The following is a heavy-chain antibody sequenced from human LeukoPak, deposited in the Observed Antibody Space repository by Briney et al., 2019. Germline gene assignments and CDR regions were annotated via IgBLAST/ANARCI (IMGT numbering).Heavy chain of an antibody. CDR2: IYYSGST. V-gene: IGHV4-31*03. Sequence: SETLSLTCTVSGGSISSDGYYWSWIRQHPGKGLEWIGYIYYSGSTYYNPSLKSRVTISVDTSKNQFSLKLSSVTAADTAVYYCASEFDDEYYFDYWGQGTLVTVSS. CDR1: GGSISSDGYY. D-gene: IGHD3-3*01. CDR3: ASEFDDEYYFDY. J-gene: IGHJ4*02.